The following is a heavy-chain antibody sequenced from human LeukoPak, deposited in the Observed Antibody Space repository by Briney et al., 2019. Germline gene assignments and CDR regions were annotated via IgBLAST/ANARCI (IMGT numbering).Heavy chain of an antibody. V-gene: IGHV1-2*02. CDR3: ARDQGCSGGSCYRWFDP. J-gene: IGHJ5*02. D-gene: IGHD2-15*01. Sequence: GASVKVSCKASGYTFTSYGISWVRQAPGQGLEWMGWINPNSGGTNYAQKFQGRVTMTRDTSISTAYMELSRLRSDDTAVYYCARDQGCSGGSCYRWFDPWGQGTLVTVSS. CDR2: INPNSGGT. CDR1: GYTFTSYG.